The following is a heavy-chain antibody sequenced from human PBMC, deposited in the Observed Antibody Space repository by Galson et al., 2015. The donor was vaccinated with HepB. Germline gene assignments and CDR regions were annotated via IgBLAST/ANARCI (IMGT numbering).Heavy chain of an antibody. CDR2: ISYDGSNK. CDR3: ATRMTTVTTGAFDI. D-gene: IGHD4-17*01. Sequence: SLRLSCAASGFTFSSYGMHWVRQAPGKGLEWVAVISYDGSNKYYADSVKGRFTISRDNSKNTLYLQMNSLRAEDTAVYYCATRMTTVTTGAFDIWGQGTMVTVSS. V-gene: IGHV3-30*03. J-gene: IGHJ3*02. CDR1: GFTFSSYG.